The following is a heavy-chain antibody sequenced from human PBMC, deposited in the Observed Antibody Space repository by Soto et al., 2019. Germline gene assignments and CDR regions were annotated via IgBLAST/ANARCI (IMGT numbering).Heavy chain of an antibody. J-gene: IGHJ4*02. CDR3: VPGAVARGEVIPTDFDY. Sequence: EVQLVESGGGLVQPGGSLRLSCAASGFTFSDYWMSWVRQAPGKGLEWVANMNQDGSEKYYVGSVKGRFTISRDNAKNSLFLQMNSPRAEDTALYYCVPGAVARGEVIPTDFDYWGQGTLVTVSS. V-gene: IGHV3-7*01. CDR1: GFTFSDYW. D-gene: IGHD3-10*01. CDR2: MNQDGSEK.